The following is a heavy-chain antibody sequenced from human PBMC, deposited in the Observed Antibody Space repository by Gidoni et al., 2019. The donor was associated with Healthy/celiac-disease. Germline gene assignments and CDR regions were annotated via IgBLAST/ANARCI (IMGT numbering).Heavy chain of an antibody. CDR3: ARDGSSDGMDV. D-gene: IGHD3-22*01. J-gene: IGHJ6*02. CDR1: GGSISSGDYH. Sequence: QVQLQESGPGLVKPSQTLSLTCPVSGGSISSGDYHWRWIRQPPGKGLEWIGYIYYSGSTYYNPSLKSRVTISVDTSKNQFSLKLSSVTAADTAVYYCARDGSSDGMDVWGQGTTVTVSS. CDR2: IYYSGST. V-gene: IGHV4-30-4*01.